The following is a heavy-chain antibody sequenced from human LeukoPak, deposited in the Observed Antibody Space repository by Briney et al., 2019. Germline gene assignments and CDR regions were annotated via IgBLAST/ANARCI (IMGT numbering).Heavy chain of an antibody. Sequence: SVKVSCKASGGTFSRYGVSWLRQAPGQGLEWLGRFIPLLGTTSYSQKFQGRVTVTADESTTAAYMQLIGLTSDDTAVYYCARDGDNDILTGYFNAWGQGTLVTVSS. CDR1: GGTFSRYG. CDR2: FIPLLGTT. CDR3: ARDGDNDILTGYFNA. D-gene: IGHD3-9*01. V-gene: IGHV1-69*11. J-gene: IGHJ5*02.